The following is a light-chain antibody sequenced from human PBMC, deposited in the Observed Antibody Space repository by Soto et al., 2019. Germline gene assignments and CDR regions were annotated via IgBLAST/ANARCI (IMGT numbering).Light chain of an antibody. J-gene: IGLJ3*02. CDR2: LNSDGSH. V-gene: IGLV4-69*01. CDR1: SGHSSYA. Sequence: QLVLTQSPSASASLGALVNLTCTLSSGHSSYAIAWHQQQPEKGPRYLMKLNSDGSHSKGDGIPDRFSGSSSGAERYLTISSLQSEDEADYYCQTWGTGTWVFGGGTKLTVL. CDR3: QTWGTGTWV.